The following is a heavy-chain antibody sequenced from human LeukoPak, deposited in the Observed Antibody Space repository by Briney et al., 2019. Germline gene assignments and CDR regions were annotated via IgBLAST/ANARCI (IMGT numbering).Heavy chain of an antibody. CDR3: ARLVGSSWYREVLRGRDY. CDR2: IKQSGST. Sequence: SETLSLTCGVSGVSLSGYYYTWIRQPPGKGLEWIGEIKQSGSTKCNPSLESRVTISIDTSKNQFSLKLTSVTAADTAVYYCARLVGSSWYREVLRGRDYWGQGTLVTVSS. J-gene: IGHJ4*02. V-gene: IGHV4-34*01. D-gene: IGHD6-13*01. CDR1: GVSLSGYY.